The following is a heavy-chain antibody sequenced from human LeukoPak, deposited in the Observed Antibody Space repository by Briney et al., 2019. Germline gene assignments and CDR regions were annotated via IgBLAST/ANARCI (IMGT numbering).Heavy chain of an antibody. CDR2: INHSGST. V-gene: IGHV4-34*01. Sequence: SETLPLTCAVYGGSFSGYYWSWIRQPPGKGLEWIGEINHSGSTNYNPSLKSRVTISVDTSKNQFSLKLSSVTAADTAVYYCARGHSPNCSSTSCYFGPWGQGTLVTVSS. D-gene: IGHD2-2*01. J-gene: IGHJ5*02. CDR1: GGSFSGYY. CDR3: ARGHSPNCSSTSCYFGP.